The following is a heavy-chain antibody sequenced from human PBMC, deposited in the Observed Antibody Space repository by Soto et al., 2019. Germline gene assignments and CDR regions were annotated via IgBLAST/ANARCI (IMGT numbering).Heavy chain of an antibody. D-gene: IGHD3-10*01. CDR3: ARHSERFGDLNV. Sequence: SETLSLACTVSVVSINSHYWSWIRQPPGKGLEWIGYIYYSGSTNYNPSLKSRVTISVDTSKNQFSLNLSSVTVADTAVYYCARHSERFGDLNVWGKGTTVTVSS. J-gene: IGHJ6*04. CDR2: IYYSGST. CDR1: VVSINSHY. V-gene: IGHV4-59*08.